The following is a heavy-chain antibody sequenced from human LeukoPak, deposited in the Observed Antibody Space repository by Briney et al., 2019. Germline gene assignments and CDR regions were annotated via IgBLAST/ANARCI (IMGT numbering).Heavy chain of an antibody. D-gene: IGHD2-15*01. CDR2: IKEDGSEK. CDR1: GFTFKNYW. CDR3: ARVFPGFCSGGSCYAYYFDY. Sequence: GGSLRLSCAASGFTFKNYWMSWVRQAPGKGLEWVANIKEDGSEKYYVDSVKGRFTISRDNAKNSLYLQMNSLRAEDTAVYYCARVFPGFCSGGSCYAYYFDYWGQGTLVTVSS. J-gene: IGHJ4*02. V-gene: IGHV3-7*03.